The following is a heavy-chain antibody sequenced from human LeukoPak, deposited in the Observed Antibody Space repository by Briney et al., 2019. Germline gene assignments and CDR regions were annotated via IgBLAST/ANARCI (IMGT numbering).Heavy chain of an antibody. D-gene: IGHD3-3*01. Sequence: SETLSLTCTVSGGSISSYYWSWIRQPPGKGLEWIGYIYYSGSTNYNPSLKSRVTISVDTSKNQFSLKLSSVTAADTAVCYCARGFGVVTPDAFDIWGQGTVVTVSS. CDR3: ARGFGVVTPDAFDI. CDR2: IYYSGST. J-gene: IGHJ3*02. CDR1: GGSISSYY. V-gene: IGHV4-59*01.